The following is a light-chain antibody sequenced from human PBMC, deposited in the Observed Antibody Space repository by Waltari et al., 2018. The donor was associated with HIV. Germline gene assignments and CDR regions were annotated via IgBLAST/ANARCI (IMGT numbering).Light chain of an antibody. V-gene: IGKV3-20*01. CDR2: GAS. Sequence: EIVLTQSPGTLYLSPGERATLSCRASQSVTSTYFAWYQQKPGQAPRLLIYGASSRATGIPDRFSGTGSGTDFTLTIIRLEPEDFALYYSQQYGSLQWTFGQGTKVEIK. CDR1: QSVTSTY. CDR3: QQYGSLQWT. J-gene: IGKJ1*01.